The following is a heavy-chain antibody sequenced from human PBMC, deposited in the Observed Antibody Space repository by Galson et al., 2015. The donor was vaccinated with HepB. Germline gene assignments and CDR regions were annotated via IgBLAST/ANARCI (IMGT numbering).Heavy chain of an antibody. CDR2: IWYDGSNK. Sequence: SLRLSCAASGFTFSSYGMHWVRQAPGRGLEWVAVIWYDGSNKYYADSVKGRFTISRDNSKNTLYLQMNSLRAEDTAVYYCARDSPPDYDTPGYWGQGTLVTVSS. J-gene: IGHJ4*02. V-gene: IGHV3-33*01. CDR3: ARDSPPDYDTPGY. CDR1: GFTFSSYG. D-gene: IGHD3-22*01.